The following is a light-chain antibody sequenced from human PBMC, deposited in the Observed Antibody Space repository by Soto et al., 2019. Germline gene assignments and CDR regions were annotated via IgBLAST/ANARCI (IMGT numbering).Light chain of an antibody. V-gene: IGKV1-5*01. CDR2: DAS. CDR1: QNIGTS. J-gene: IGKJ3*01. CDR3: HQYNSDLGIT. Sequence: DIQMTQSPSTLSASVGDRVTITCRASQNIGTSLAWYQQTPGKAPKLLISDASTLESGVPSRFGGSGSGTEFTLSITSLQPDDFATYYCHQYNSDLGITFGPGTEVDIK.